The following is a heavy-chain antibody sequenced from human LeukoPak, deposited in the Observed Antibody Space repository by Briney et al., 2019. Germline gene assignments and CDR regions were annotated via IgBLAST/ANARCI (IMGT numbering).Heavy chain of an antibody. CDR1: GGSISGYY. Sequence: SETLSLTCTVSGGSISGYYWSWIRQPPGKGLEWIGYIFYSGSTNYNPSLKSRVTISVDTSKNQFSLKLSSVTAADAAVYYCARGEWDLLFDYWGQGTLVTVSS. D-gene: IGHD1-26*01. CDR2: IFYSGST. CDR3: ARGEWDLLFDY. J-gene: IGHJ4*02. V-gene: IGHV4-59*01.